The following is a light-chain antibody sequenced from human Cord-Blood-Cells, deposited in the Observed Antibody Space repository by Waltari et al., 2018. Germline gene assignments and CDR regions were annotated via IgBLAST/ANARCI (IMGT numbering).Light chain of an antibody. CDR1: QSISSY. CDR3: QQSYSTPPWT. V-gene: IGKV1-39*01. Sequence: DIQMTQSPSSLPASVGDSVTITCRASQSISSYLNWYQQKPGKAPKLLIYAASSLQSGVPSRFSGSGSGTDFTLTISSLQPEDFATYYCQQSYSTPPWTFGQGTKVEIK. CDR2: AAS. J-gene: IGKJ1*01.